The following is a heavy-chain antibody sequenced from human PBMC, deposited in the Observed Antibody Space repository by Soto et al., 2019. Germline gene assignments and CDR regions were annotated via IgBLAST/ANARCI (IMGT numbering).Heavy chain of an antibody. Sequence: QVQLVESGGGVVQPGRSLRLSCAASGFTFSSYGMHWVRQAPGKGLEWVAVIWYDGSNKYYADSVKGRFTISRDNSKNTLYLQMNSLRAEDTAVYYCARGPPAILTGYLPVDYWGQGTLVTVSS. D-gene: IGHD3-9*01. J-gene: IGHJ4*02. CDR2: IWYDGSNK. V-gene: IGHV3-33*01. CDR1: GFTFSSYG. CDR3: ARGPPAILTGYLPVDY.